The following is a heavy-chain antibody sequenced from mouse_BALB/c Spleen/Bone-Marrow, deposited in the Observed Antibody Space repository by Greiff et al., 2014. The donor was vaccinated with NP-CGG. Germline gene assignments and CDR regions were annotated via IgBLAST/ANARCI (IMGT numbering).Heavy chain of an antibody. V-gene: IGHV14-4*02. CDR2: IDPENGDT. CDR1: GFNIKDYY. CDR3: NEGYGNYGY. J-gene: IGHJ2*01. Sequence: AQLKESGAELVRSGASVKLSCTASGFNIKDYYMHWVKQRPEQGLEWIGWIDPENGDTEYAPKFQGKATMTADTSSNTAYLQLSSLTSEDTAVYYCNEGYGNYGYWGQGTTLTVSS. D-gene: IGHD2-10*02.